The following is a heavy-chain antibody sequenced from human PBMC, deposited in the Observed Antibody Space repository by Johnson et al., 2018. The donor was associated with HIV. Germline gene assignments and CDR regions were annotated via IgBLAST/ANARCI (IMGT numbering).Heavy chain of an antibody. Sequence: VQLVESGGGLIQPGGSLRLSCAASGFTVSSNYMSWVRQAPGTGLEWVSVIYSGGSTYYADSVKGRFTISRDNSKNTLYLQMNSLRAEDTAVYYCARVPRIEQQLVHAFDIWGQGTMVTVSS. CDR2: IYSGGST. D-gene: IGHD6-13*01. CDR1: GFTVSSNY. J-gene: IGHJ3*02. V-gene: IGHV3-53*01. CDR3: ARVPRIEQQLVHAFDI.